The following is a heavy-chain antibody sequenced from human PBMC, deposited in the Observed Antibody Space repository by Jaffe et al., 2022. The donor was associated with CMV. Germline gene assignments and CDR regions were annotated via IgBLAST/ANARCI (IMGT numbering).Heavy chain of an antibody. CDR1: GYTFISYI. CDR3: ARDPVDTILISLFDY. J-gene: IGHJ4*02. V-gene: IGHV1-3*01. D-gene: IGHD5-18*01. CDR2: INAGNGNT. Sequence: QVQLVQSGAEVKKPGASVKVSCKASGYTFISYIMHWVRQAPGQRLEWMGYINAGNGNTKYSQKFQGRVTITRDTSASTTYMELSSLGSEDTAIYYCARDPVDTILISLFDYWGQGTLVTVSS.